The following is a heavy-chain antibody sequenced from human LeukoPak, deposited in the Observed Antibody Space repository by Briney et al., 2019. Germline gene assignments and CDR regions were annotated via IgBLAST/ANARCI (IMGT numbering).Heavy chain of an antibody. CDR3: ARHYYDSSVYFDS. D-gene: IGHD3-22*01. CDR2: IYYSGST. Sequence: SETLSLTCTVSGGSISSGGYYWSWIRQHPGKGLEWIGYIYYSGSTYYNPSLKSRVTISVDTSKNQFSLNLSSVTAADTAVYYCARHYYDSSVYFDSWGQGTLVSVSA. J-gene: IGHJ4*02. CDR1: GGSISSGGYY. V-gene: IGHV4-31*03.